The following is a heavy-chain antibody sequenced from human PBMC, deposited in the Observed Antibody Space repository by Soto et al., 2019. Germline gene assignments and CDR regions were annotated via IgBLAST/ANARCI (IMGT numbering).Heavy chain of an antibody. CDR1: GGSISSGDYY. D-gene: IGHD3-9*01. J-gene: IGHJ6*02. CDR2: IYYSGST. CDR3: ARDHYVYDILTGYGYYYGMDV. V-gene: IGHV4-30-4*01. Sequence: SETXSLTCTVSGGSISSGDYYWSWIRQPPGKGLEWIGYIYYSGSTYYNPSLKSRVTISVDTSKNQFSLKLSSVTAADTAVYYCARDHYVYDILTGYGYYYGMDVWGQGTTVTVSS.